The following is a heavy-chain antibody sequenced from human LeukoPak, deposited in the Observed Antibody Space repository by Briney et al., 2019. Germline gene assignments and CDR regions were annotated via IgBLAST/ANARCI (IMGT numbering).Heavy chain of an antibody. CDR2: IIPILGIA. D-gene: IGHD3-10*01. J-gene: IGHJ4*02. CDR3: ARERHYYGSGSYLALDY. V-gene: IGHV1-69*04. CDR1: GGTFSSYA. Sequence: ASVKVSCKASGGTFSSYAISWVRQAPGQGLEWMGRIIPILGIANYAQKFQGRVTITADKSTSTAYMELSSLRSEDTAVYYCARERHYYGSGSYLALDYWGQGTLVTLSS.